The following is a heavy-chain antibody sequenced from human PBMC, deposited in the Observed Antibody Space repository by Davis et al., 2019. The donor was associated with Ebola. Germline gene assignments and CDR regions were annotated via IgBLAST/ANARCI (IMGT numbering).Heavy chain of an antibody. V-gene: IGHV3-74*01. J-gene: IGHJ4*02. CDR1: GFTFSSYW. CDR2: INSDGSST. D-gene: IGHD6-19*01. CDR3: ARGHSSGWYYFDY. Sequence: HTGGSLRLSCAASGFTFSSYWMHWVRQAPGKGLVWVSRINSDGSSTSYADSVKGRFTISRDNAKNTLYLQMNSLRAEDTAVYYCARGHSSGWYYFDYWGQGTLVTVSS.